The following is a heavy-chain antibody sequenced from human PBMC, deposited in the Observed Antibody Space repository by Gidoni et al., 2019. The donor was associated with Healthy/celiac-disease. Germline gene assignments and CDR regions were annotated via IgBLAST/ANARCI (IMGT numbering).Heavy chain of an antibody. J-gene: IGHJ6*02. Sequence: QVQLQESGPGLVTPSETLSLTCAVSGSSISTGYYWGWLRQPPGKGLEWIGSIYHSGSTSYNPSLKSRVTISVDTSKNQFSLKLSSVTAADTAVYYCARQYCSSTSCYTRYYYYGMDVWGQGTTVTVSS. D-gene: IGHD2-2*02. CDR2: IYHSGST. V-gene: IGHV4-38-2*01. CDR3: ARQYCSSTSCYTRYYYYGMDV. CDR1: GSSISTGYY.